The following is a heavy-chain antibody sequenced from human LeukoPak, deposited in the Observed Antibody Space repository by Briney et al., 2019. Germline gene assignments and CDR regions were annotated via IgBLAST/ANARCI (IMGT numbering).Heavy chain of an antibody. CDR1: GYTFTTYG. V-gene: IGHV1-18*01. CDR3: ARDFGTESYLEY. CDR2: INPDNGNT. D-gene: IGHD3-10*01. J-gene: IGHJ4*02. Sequence: ASVKVSCKPSGYTFTTYGLSWVRQAPGQGHEWMGWINPDNGNTNYAQKFRGRVTMTTDASTSTVYMELRSLRSDDTAVYYCARDFGTESYLEYWGQGTPITVSS.